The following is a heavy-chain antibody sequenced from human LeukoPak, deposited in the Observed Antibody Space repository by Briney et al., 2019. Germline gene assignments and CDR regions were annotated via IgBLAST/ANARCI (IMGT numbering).Heavy chain of an antibody. CDR1: GYTFTGYY. CDR3: ARRVVTASPYFDY. J-gene: IGHJ4*02. CDR2: INPNSGGT. V-gene: IGHV1-2*02. Sequence: ASVKVSCKASGYTFTGYYMHWVRQAPGQGLEWMGWINPNSGGTNYAQKFQGRVTMTRDPSISTAYMELSRLRSDDTAVYYCARRVVTASPYFDYWGQGTLVTVSS. D-gene: IGHD2-21*02.